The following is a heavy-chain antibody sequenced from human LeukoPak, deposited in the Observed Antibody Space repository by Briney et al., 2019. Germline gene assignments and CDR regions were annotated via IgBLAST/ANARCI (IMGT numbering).Heavy chain of an antibody. CDR3: ARWFTITSGDYDILTSSYHRGMDV. D-gene: IGHD3-9*01. J-gene: IGHJ6*02. V-gene: IGHV1-2*02. CDR2: INPNSGGT. CDR1: GYAFTGYN. Sequence: ASVKVSCKASGYAFTGYNMHWVRQAPGQGLEWMGWINPNSGGTNYAQKFRGGVTMTRDMSISTAYMELSRLTSDDTAVYYCARWFTITSGDYDILTSSYHRGMDVWGQGTTVTVSS.